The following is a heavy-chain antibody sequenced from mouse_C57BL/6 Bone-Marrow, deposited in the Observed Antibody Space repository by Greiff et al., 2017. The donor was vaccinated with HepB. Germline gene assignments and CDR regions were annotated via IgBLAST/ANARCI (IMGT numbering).Heavy chain of an antibody. CDR2: IDPENGDT. Sequence: EVKLQESGAELVRPGASVKLSCTASGFNIKDDYMHWVKQRPEQGLEWIGWIDPENGDTEYASKFQGKATITADTSSNTAYLQLSSLTSEDTAVYYCTTWGSWRGFAYWGQGTLVTVSA. V-gene: IGHV14-4*01. J-gene: IGHJ3*01. CDR1: GFNIKDDY. CDR3: TTWGSWRGFAY.